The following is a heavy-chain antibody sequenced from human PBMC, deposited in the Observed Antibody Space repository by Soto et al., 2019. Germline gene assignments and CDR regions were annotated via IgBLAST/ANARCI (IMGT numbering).Heavy chain of an antibody. CDR1: GGSFSGYY. Sequence: SETLSLTCAVYGGSFSGYYWSWIRQPPGKGLEWIGEINHSGSTNYNPSLKSRVTISVDTSKNQFSLKLSSVTAADTAVYYCARVEYYYYYYGMDVWGQGTTVTVSS. CDR2: INHSGST. CDR3: ARVEYYYYYYGMDV. J-gene: IGHJ6*02. V-gene: IGHV4-34*01.